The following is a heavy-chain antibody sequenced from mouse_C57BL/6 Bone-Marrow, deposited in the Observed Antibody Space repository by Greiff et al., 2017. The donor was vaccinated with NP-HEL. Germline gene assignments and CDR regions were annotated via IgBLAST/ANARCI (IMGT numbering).Heavy chain of an antibody. CDR2: ISSCGSYT. D-gene: IGHD2-4*01. CDR1: GFTFSSYG. J-gene: IGHJ3*01. V-gene: IGHV5-6*01. CDR3: ASPYDYDVAWFAY. Sequence: EVKLVESGGDLVKPGGSLKLSCAASGFTFSSYGMSWVRQTPDKRLEWVATISSCGSYTYYPDSVKGRFTISRDNAKNTLYLQMISLKSEDTGMYYCASPYDYDVAWFAYGGQGTLVTVSA.